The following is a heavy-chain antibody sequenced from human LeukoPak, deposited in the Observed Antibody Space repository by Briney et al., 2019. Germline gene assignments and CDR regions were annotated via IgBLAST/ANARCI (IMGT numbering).Heavy chain of an antibody. J-gene: IGHJ5*02. D-gene: IGHD6-13*01. Sequence: SETPSLTCAVYGGSFSGYYWSWIRQPPGKGLEWIGEINHSGSTNYNPSLKSRVTISVDTSKNQFSLKLSSVTAADTAVYYCARARYSSSWYSRGWFDPWGQGTLVTVSS. V-gene: IGHV4-34*01. CDR2: INHSGST. CDR3: ARARYSSSWYSRGWFDP. CDR1: GGSFSGYY.